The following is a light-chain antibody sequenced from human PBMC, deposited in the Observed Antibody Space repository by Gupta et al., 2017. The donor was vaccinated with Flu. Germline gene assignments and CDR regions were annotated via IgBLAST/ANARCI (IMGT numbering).Light chain of an antibody. CDR2: GAS. CDR1: QTVSSLS. V-gene: IGKV3-20*01. Sequence: IVLTQSPGSLALSPGARAALSCSASQTVSSLSLAWYQQKPGQAPRLLIYGASNRATGVPDRFSGSGSGTDFTLTISKLQPEDFAVYYCQQHGSSPWTFGQGTKVDIK. J-gene: IGKJ1*01. CDR3: QQHGSSPWT.